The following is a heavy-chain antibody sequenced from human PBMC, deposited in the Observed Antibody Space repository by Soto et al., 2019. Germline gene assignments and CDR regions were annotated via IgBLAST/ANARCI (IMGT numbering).Heavy chain of an antibody. CDR3: ARGFYDSSGYSQPFDY. D-gene: IGHD3-22*01. CDR1: GGSISSYY. CDR2: IYYSGST. J-gene: IGHJ4*02. Sequence: SETLSLTCTVSGGSISSYYWNWIRRPPGKGLEWIGYIYYSGSTNYNPSLKSRVTISVDTSKNQFSLKLSSVTAADTAVYYCARGFYDSSGYSQPFDYWGQGTLVTVS. V-gene: IGHV4-59*01.